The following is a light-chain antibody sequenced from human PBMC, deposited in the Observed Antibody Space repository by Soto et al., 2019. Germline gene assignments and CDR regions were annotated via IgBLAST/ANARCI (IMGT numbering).Light chain of an antibody. Sequence: EIVLTQSPGTLSLSPGERATLSCRASQSVGSFLAWYQQKPGQAARLLIFDSFYRATGIPARFSGSGSGTDFTLTISGLEPEDFAVYYCQQRSNWPPYTFGQGTKLEIK. CDR3: QQRSNWPPYT. V-gene: IGKV3-11*01. CDR2: DSF. CDR1: QSVGSF. J-gene: IGKJ2*01.